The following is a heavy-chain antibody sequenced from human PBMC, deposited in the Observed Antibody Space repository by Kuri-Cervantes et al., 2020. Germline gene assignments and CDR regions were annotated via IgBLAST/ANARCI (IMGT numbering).Heavy chain of an antibody. D-gene: IGHD3-10*01. CDR1: GGSISSYY. J-gene: IGHJ5*02. CDR2: IYYSGST. CDR3: ARAPIWFGDLNNWFDP. V-gene: IGHV4-59*01. Sequence: SETLSLTCTVSGGSISSYYWSWIRQPPGKGLEWIGYIYYSGSTNYNPSLKSRVTISVDTSKNQFSLKLSSVTAADTAVYYCARAPIWFGDLNNWFDPWGQGTLVTVSS.